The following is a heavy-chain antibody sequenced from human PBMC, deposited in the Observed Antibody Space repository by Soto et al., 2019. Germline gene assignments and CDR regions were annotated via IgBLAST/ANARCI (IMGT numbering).Heavy chain of an antibody. D-gene: IGHD2-21*02. Sequence: PGESLKISCKGSGYTFNIYWIAWVRQMPGKGLEWMGVIYPVDSDTRYSPSFQGQVTISVDKSINTAYLQWSSLQASDTAIYYCARQDSDGLFYFDYWGQGTPVTVSS. CDR2: IYPVDSDT. J-gene: IGHJ4*02. CDR1: GYTFNIYW. V-gene: IGHV5-51*01. CDR3: ARQDSDGLFYFDY.